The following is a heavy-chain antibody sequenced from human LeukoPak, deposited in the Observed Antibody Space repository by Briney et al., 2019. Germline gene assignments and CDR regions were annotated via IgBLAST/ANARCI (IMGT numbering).Heavy chain of an antibody. J-gene: IGHJ4*02. V-gene: IGHV3-20*04. CDR3: ARVGALSSSWLLY. D-gene: IGHD6-13*01. CDR1: GFTFDDYG. CDR2: INWNGAGT. Sequence: LGGSLRLSCATSGFTFDDYGMSWVRQAPGKGLEWVSGINWNGAGTGYADSVKGRFTISRDNAKNSLYLQMNSLRDEDTAAYYCARVGALSSSWLLYWGQGTLVTVSS.